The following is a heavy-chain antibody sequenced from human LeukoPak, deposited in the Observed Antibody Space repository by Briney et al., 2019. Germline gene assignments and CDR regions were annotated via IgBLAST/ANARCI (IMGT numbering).Heavy chain of an antibody. Sequence: ASVKVSCKASGYTFTSYDMHWVRQAPGQGLEWMGWINPNSGGTNYAQKFQGRVTITTDKSTSTAYMELSSLRSEDTAVYYCARDSLRLLEWSPGRVCWFDPWGQGTLVTVSS. CDR2: INPNSGGT. CDR1: GYTFTSYD. J-gene: IGHJ5*02. V-gene: IGHV1-2*02. D-gene: IGHD3-3*01. CDR3: ARDSLRLLEWSPGRVCWFDP.